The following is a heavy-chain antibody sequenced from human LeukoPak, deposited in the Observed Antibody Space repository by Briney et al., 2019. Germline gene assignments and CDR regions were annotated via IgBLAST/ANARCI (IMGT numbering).Heavy chain of an antibody. J-gene: IGHJ3*02. V-gene: IGHV1-69*13. CDR2: IIPIFGTA. Sequence: SVKVSCKVSGYTLTELSMHWVRQAPGQGLEWMGGIIPIFGTANYAQKFQGRVTITADESTSTAYMELSSLRSEDTAVYYCASVPYSSSWYQNAFDIWGQGTMVTVSS. CDR3: ASVPYSSSWYQNAFDI. CDR1: GYTLTELS. D-gene: IGHD6-13*01.